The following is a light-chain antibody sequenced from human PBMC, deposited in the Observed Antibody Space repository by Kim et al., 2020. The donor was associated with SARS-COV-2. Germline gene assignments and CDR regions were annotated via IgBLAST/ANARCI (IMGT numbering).Light chain of an antibody. CDR3: AAWDDSLKEV. CDR2: SNN. Sequence: ELTQPPSASGTPGQRVTISCSGSSSNIGSNTVNWYQQLPGTAPKLLIYSNNQRPSGVPDRFSGSKSGTSASLAISGLQSEDEADYYCAAWDDSLKEVFGGGTQLTVL. J-gene: IGLJ3*02. CDR1: SSNIGSNT. V-gene: IGLV1-44*01.